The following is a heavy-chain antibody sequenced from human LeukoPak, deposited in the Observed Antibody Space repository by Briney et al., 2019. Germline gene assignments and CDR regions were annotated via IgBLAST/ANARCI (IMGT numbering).Heavy chain of an antibody. D-gene: IGHD6-6*01. CDR2: ISGSGGIT. V-gene: IGHV3-23*01. CDR3: AKGIAARPINWFDH. Sequence: GGSLRLSCAASGFSFSSYAMTWVRQAPGEGLESVSVISGSGGITKYADSVKGRFSFSRDSTKYTRYLQMNSLRAEDTAVYYCAKGIAARPINWFDHWGQGTLVTVRS. CDR1: GFSFSSYA. J-gene: IGHJ5*02.